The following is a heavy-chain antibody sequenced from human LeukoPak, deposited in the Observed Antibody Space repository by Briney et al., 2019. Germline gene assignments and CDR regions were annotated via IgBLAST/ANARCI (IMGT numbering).Heavy chain of an antibody. Sequence: GGSLRLSCAASGFAFSTYWMHWVRQAPGKGLVWVSRIDSDGTRTTYADSVKGRFTISRDNAKNTLYLRMNSLRAEDTAGYYCARSPNCGGDCSWGQGTLVTVSS. CDR3: ARSPNCGGDCS. J-gene: IGHJ5*02. D-gene: IGHD2-21*02. CDR2: IDSDGTRT. V-gene: IGHV3-74*01. CDR1: GFAFSTYW.